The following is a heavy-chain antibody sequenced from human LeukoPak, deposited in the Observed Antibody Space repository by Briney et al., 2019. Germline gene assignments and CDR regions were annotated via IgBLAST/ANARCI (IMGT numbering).Heavy chain of an antibody. CDR3: ARQYYDSSGYYRRKLTNWFDP. V-gene: IGHV4-59*01. CDR1: GGSINSYY. Sequence: SETLSLTCNVSGGSINSYYWSWIRQPPGKGLEWIGYIYYSGSTNYNPSLKSRVTISVDTSKNQFSLKLSSVTAADTAVYYCARQYYDSSGYYRRKLTNWFDPWGQGTLVTVSS. J-gene: IGHJ5*02. D-gene: IGHD3-22*01. CDR2: IYYSGST.